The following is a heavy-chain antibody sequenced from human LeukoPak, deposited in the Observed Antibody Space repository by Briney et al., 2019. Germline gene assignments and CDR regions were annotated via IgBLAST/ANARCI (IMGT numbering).Heavy chain of an antibody. CDR1: GGSISSYY. D-gene: IGHD1-26*01. Sequence: PSETLSLTCTVSGGSISSYYWSWIRQPAGKGLEWIGRIYTSGSTNYNPSLKSRVTISVDTSKNQFSLKLSSVTAADTAVYYCAREYSYYYYYYMDVWGKGTTVTVSS. CDR3: AREYSYYYYYYMDV. J-gene: IGHJ6*03. V-gene: IGHV4-4*07. CDR2: IYTSGST.